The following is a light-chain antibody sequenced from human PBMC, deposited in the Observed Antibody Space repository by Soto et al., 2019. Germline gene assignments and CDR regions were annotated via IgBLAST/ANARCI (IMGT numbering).Light chain of an antibody. Sequence: QSALTQPASVSGSPGQSITISCTGTSSDVGGYNYVSWEQQHPGKAPKLMIYDVSNRPSGVSNRFSGSKSGNTASLTISGLQAEYEAEYYCSSYTSSSTRVFGGGTKLTVL. V-gene: IGLV2-14*01. CDR1: SSDVGGYNY. CDR3: SSYTSSSTRV. J-gene: IGLJ2*01. CDR2: DVS.